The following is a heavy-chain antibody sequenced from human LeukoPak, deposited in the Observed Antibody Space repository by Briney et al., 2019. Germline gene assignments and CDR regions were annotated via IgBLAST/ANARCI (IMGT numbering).Heavy chain of an antibody. J-gene: IGHJ6*03. D-gene: IGHD3-10*01. CDR1: GFTFSSYS. CDR3: ARHGTITMVRGRLRYYYMDI. CDR2: ISSSSSYI. Sequence: GGSLRLSCAASGFTFSSYSMNWARQAPGKGLEWVSSISSSSSYIYYADSVKGRFTISRDNAKNSLYLQMNSLRAEDTAVYYCARHGTITMVRGRLRYYYMDIWGKGATVTISS. V-gene: IGHV3-21*04.